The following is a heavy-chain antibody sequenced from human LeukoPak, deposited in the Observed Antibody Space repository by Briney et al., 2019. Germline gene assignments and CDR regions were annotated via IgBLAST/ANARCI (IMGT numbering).Heavy chain of an antibody. D-gene: IGHD3-16*02. J-gene: IGHJ4*02. Sequence: GASVKVSCKASGYTFTSYGISWVRQAPGQGLEWMGGIIPIFGTANYAQKFQGRVTITADKSTSTAYMELSSLRSEDTAVYYCARGDDYDYVWGSYRCYFDYWGQGTLVTVSS. CDR2: IIPIFGTA. V-gene: IGHV1-69*06. CDR3: ARGDDYDYVWGSYRCYFDY. CDR1: GYTFTSYG.